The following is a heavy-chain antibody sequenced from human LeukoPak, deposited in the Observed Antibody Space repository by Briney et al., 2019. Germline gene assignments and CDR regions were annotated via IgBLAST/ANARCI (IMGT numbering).Heavy chain of an antibody. CDR3: ARAEGATTIDY. J-gene: IGHJ4*02. D-gene: IGHD1-26*01. CDR2: IGNVHYTGRT. Sequence: SETLSLTCTVSGGSISSSSDYWSWIRQPPGKGLEWIGNIGNVHYTGRTYYNPSLKSRVTISVDTSMNQFSLRLSSVTAADTAVYYCARAEGATTIDYWGQGTLVTVSS. CDR1: GGSISSSSDY. V-gene: IGHV4-39*07.